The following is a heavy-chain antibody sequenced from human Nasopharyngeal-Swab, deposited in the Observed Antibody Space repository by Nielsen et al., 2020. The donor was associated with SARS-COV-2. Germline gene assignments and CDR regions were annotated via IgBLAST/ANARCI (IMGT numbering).Heavy chain of an antibody. J-gene: IGHJ4*02. D-gene: IGHD3-10*01. V-gene: IGHV3-23*01. CDR3: AKGLGVRGVIGQYYFDY. Sequence: GESLKISCAASGFTFSSYAMSWVRQAPGKGLEWVSTISGSGGSTYYADSVKGRFTISRDNSKNTLYLQMNSLRAEDTAVYYCAKGLGVRGVIGQYYFDYWGQGTLVTVSS. CDR1: GFTFSSYA. CDR2: ISGSGGST.